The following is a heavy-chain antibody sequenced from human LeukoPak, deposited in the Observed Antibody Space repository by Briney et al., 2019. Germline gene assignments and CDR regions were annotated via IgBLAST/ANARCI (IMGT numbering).Heavy chain of an antibody. Sequence: SETLSLTSTVSGGSVSSSSYYWSWIRQPPGKGLEWIGYIYYSGSTNYNPSLKSRVTISVDTSKNQFSLKLSSVSAADTAVYYCARAYSSGWPAMIDYWGQGTLVTVSS. CDR3: ARAYSSGWPAMIDY. V-gene: IGHV4-61*01. CDR1: GGSVSSSSYY. J-gene: IGHJ4*02. D-gene: IGHD6-19*01. CDR2: IYYSGST.